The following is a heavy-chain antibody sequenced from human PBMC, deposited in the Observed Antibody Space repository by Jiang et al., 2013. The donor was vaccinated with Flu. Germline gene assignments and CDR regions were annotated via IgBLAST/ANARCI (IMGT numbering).Heavy chain of an antibody. CDR3: ASGVYGSGSYYQENALDY. D-gene: IGHD3-10*01. V-gene: IGHV1-69*01. J-gene: IGHJ4*02. CDR1: GGTFSSYA. Sequence: GAEVKKPGSSVKVSCKASGGTFSSYAISWVRQAPGQGLEWMGGIIPIFGTANYAQKFQGRVTITADESTSTAYMELSSLRSEDTAVYYCASGVYGSGSYYQENALDYWGQGTLVTVSS. CDR2: IIPIFGTA.